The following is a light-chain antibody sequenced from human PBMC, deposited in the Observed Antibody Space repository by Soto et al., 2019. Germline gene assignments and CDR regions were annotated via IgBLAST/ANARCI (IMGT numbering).Light chain of an antibody. CDR2: AAS. V-gene: IGKV1-27*01. CDR3: QKYDTVPFT. CDR1: QGISNY. Sequence: DIQMTQSPSSLSASVGDRVTITCRASQGISNYVAWYQQKPGKVPKLLISAASTLQSGVSSRFSGRGSGTDFTLTISSLQPEDVVTYYCQKYDTVPFTFGPGTKVDFK. J-gene: IGKJ3*01.